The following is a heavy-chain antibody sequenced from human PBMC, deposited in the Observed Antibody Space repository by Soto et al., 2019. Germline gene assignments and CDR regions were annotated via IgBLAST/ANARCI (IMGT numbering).Heavy chain of an antibody. J-gene: IGHJ4*02. D-gene: IGHD5-18*01. Sequence: PGGSLRLSCAASGFTFSSYGMHWVRQAPGKGLEWVAVISYDGSNKYYADSVKGRFTISRDNAKNSLYLQMNSLRAEDTALYYCAKGYSYGVLEPLGYWGQGTLVTVSS. CDR2: ISYDGSNK. CDR1: GFTFSSYG. CDR3: AKGYSYGVLEPLGY. V-gene: IGHV3-30*18.